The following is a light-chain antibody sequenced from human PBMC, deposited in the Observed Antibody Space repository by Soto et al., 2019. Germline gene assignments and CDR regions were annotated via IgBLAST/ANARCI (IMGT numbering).Light chain of an antibody. Sequence: EIVLTQSPGTLSLSLGERATLSCRASQSVSSSYLAWYQQKPGQAPRLLIYGASSRATGNPDRFSGSGSGTDFTLTISRLEPEDFAVYYCQQYGSSPRTFGQGTKLEIK. CDR3: QQYGSSPRT. CDR1: QSVSSSY. CDR2: GAS. J-gene: IGKJ2*01. V-gene: IGKV3-20*01.